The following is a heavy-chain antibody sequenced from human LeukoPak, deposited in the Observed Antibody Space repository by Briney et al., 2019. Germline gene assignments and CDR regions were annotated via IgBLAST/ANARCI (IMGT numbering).Heavy chain of an antibody. J-gene: IGHJ4*02. CDR3: ARDRGGIAAADLFDY. D-gene: IGHD6-13*01. CDR2: ISYDGSNK. CDR1: GFTFSSYA. V-gene: IGHV3-30-3*01. Sequence: GGSLRLSCAASGFTFSSYAMHWVRQAPGKGLEWVAVISYDGSNKYYADSVKGRFTISRDNSKNTLYLQMNSLRAEDTAVYYCARDRGGIAAADLFDYWGQGTLVTVSS.